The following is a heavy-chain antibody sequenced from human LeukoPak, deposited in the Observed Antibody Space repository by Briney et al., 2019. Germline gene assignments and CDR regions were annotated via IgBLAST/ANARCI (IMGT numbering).Heavy chain of an antibody. CDR2: MNPNSGNT. CDR1: GYTFTSYD. V-gene: IGHV1-8*01. CDR3: ASTPTHCSSTSCHPLDY. D-gene: IGHD2-2*01. Sequence: ASVKVSCKASGYTFTSYDINWVRQATGQGLEWMGWMNPNSGNTGYAQKFQGRVTMTRNTSISTAYMELSSLRSEDTAVYYCASTPTHCSSTSCHPLDYWGQGTLVTVSS. J-gene: IGHJ4*02.